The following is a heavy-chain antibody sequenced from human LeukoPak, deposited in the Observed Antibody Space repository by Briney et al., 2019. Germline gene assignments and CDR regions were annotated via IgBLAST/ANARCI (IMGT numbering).Heavy chain of an antibody. V-gene: IGHV3-23*01. CDR2: ISGSGGST. D-gene: IGHD3-10*01. Sequence: GGSLRLSCAASGFTFSSYAMSWVRQAPGKGLEWVSAISGSGGSTYYADSVKGRFTISRGNSKNTLYLQMNSLRAEDTAVYYCAKDGGPDSGSQAFDYWGQGTLVTVSS. CDR1: GFTFSSYA. J-gene: IGHJ4*02. CDR3: AKDGGPDSGSQAFDY.